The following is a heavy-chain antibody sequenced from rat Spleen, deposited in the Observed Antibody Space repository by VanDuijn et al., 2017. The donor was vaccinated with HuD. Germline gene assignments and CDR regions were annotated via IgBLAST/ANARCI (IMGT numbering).Heavy chain of an antibody. J-gene: IGHJ2*01. Sequence: QVQLKESGPGLVQPSQTLSLTCTVSGFSLSNYGVIWVRQPPGKGLEWMGVIWGNGDTSYNSALKSRLTISRDTSKNQVFLKMNSLQTDDTGTYYCTRDPGGTTFFDYWGQGVMVTVSS. V-gene: IGHV2-13*01. D-gene: IGHD1-5*01. CDR3: TRDPGGTTFFDY. CDR2: IWGNGDT. CDR1: GFSLSNYG.